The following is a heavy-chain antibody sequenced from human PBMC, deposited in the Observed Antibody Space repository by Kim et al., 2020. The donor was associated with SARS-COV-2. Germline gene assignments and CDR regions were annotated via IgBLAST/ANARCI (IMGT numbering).Heavy chain of an antibody. V-gene: IGHV4-39*07. CDR3: ARFEQLVDYFDY. CDR2: IYYSGST. Sequence: SETLSLTCTVSGGSISSSSYYWGWIRQPPGKGLEWIGSIYYSGSTYYNPSLKSRVTISVDTSKNQFSLKLSSVTAADTAVYYCARFEQLVDYFDYWGQGTLVTVSS. D-gene: IGHD6-6*01. J-gene: IGHJ4*02. CDR1: GGSISSSSYY.